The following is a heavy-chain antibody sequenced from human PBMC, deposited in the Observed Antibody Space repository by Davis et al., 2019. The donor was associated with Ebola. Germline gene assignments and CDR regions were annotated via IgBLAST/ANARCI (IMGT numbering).Heavy chain of an antibody. CDR1: VITFSSYA. D-gene: IGHD6-19*01. V-gene: IGHV3-23*01. J-gene: IGHJ5*02. CDR3: AKGIIAVGGSGWFDP. Sequence: GESLKISCTDSVITFSSYAMTWVRQAPGKGLEWVSAISGSGGSTYYADSVKGRFTISRDNSKKTLYLQMNSLRAEDTAVYYCAKGIIAVGGSGWFDPWGQGTLVTVSS. CDR2: ISGSGGST.